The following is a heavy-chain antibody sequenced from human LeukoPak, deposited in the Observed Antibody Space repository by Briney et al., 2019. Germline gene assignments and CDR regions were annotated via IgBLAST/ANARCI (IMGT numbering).Heavy chain of an antibody. CDR1: GGSFSGYY. V-gene: IGHV4-34*01. Sequence: PSETLSLTCAVYGGSFSGYYWSWIRQPPGKGLEWIGEINHSGSTNYNPSLKSRVTISVDTSKNQFSLKLSSVTAADTAVYYCARAGARIAVAEYYFDYWAREPWSPSPQ. D-gene: IGHD6-19*01. J-gene: IGHJ4*02. CDR3: ARAGARIAVAEYYFDY. CDR2: INHSGST.